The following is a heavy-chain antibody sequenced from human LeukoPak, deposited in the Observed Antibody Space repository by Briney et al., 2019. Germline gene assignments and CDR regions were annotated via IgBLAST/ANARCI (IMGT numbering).Heavy chain of an antibody. CDR1: GGSISSSSYY. CDR3: ARGGYYDILTGYYDSFDV. D-gene: IGHD3-9*01. Sequence: TSETLSLTCTVSGGSISSSSYYWGWIRQPPGKGLEWIGRIYYSGSTYYNPSLKSRVTISVDTSKNQFSLKLSSVTAADTAVYYCARGGYYDILTGYYDSFDVWGQGTVVTVSS. V-gene: IGHV4-39*01. J-gene: IGHJ3*01. CDR2: IYYSGST.